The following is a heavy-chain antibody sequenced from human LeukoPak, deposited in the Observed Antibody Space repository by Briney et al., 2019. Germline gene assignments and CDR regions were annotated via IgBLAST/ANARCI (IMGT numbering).Heavy chain of an antibody. CDR2: IKGDGRST. CDR3: ARGGGGLGY. Sequence: GGALRLSCVAPGYTFIGFWMHCGRAALGKGVEWVSSIKGDGRSTNYADSVKGRFTISRDNAKNTLYLQMNSLRAEDTAVYYCARGGGGLGYWGQGTLVTVSS. D-gene: IGHD3-16*01. V-gene: IGHV3-74*01. J-gene: IGHJ4*02. CDR1: GYTFIGFW.